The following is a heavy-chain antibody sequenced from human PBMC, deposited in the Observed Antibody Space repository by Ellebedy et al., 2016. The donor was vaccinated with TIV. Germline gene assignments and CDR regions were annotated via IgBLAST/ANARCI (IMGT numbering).Heavy chain of an antibody. CDR1: GYSFSTYW. D-gene: IGHD5-24*01. V-gene: IGHV5-51*01. Sequence: GESLKISCKGSGYSFSTYWVAWVRQLPGKGLECMGIVYPDDSRTRYNPSFQGQVTISADKSTSTAYLQWSSLKASDTAIYYRARREMASWDGMDVWGQGTTVTVSS. J-gene: IGHJ6*02. CDR2: VYPDDSRT. CDR3: ARREMASWDGMDV.